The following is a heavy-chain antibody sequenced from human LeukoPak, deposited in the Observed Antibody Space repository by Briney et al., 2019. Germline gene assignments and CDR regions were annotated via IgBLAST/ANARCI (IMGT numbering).Heavy chain of an antibody. CDR2: ISGSGGTT. V-gene: IGHV3-23*01. J-gene: IGHJ4*02. CDR1: GFTFNNYA. CDR3: AKHGFGC. Sequence: GGSLRLSCAASGFTFNNYAMNWVRQAPGKGLEWVSVISGSGGTTYYADSVKGRFTISRDNSKNTMYLQMNSLRAEDTAVYYCAKHGFGCWGQGTLVTVSS. D-gene: IGHD4-17*01.